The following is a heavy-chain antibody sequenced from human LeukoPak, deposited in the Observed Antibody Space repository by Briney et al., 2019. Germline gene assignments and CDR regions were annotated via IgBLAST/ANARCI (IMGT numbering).Heavy chain of an antibody. CDR1: GFTFSSYS. CDR3: ARDVATVTTRFDY. J-gene: IGHJ4*02. Sequence: PGGSLRLSCAASGFTFSSYSMSWVRQAPGKGLEWVSTINDSGDRTYYADSVKGRFTISRDNSENTLYLQMNSLRAEDTAVYYCARDVATVTTRFDYWGQGTLVTVSS. D-gene: IGHD4-17*01. V-gene: IGHV3-23*01. CDR2: INDSGDRT.